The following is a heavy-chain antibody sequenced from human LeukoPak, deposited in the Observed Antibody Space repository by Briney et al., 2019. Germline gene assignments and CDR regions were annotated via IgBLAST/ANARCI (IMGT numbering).Heavy chain of an antibody. V-gene: IGHV4-59*08. CDR2: IYNRGST. J-gene: IGHJ4*03. CDR1: GGPLSGFY. D-gene: IGHD1-1*01. CDR3: ARHVLGGYNLHDGYFDY. Sequence: SETLSLTCTVSGGPLSGFYWSLMRQSPGKGLEWVAHIYNRGSTNSNPSLQSRVTISVDTSKNQFSLNLSSVTAADTAIYYCARHVLGGYNLHDGYFDYWGQGTLVAVSS.